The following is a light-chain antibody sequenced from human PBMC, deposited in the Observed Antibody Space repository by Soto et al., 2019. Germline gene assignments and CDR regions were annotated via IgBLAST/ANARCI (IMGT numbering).Light chain of an antibody. J-gene: IGLJ1*01. CDR3: SSYTSSSLYV. V-gene: IGLV2-14*03. Sequence: QSALTQPASVSGFPGQSITISCTGTSSDVGGYNYVSWYQQHPGKAPKLMIYYVSNRPSGVSYRFSGSKSGNTASLTISGLQAEDEADYYCSSYTSSSLYVFGTGTKVTVL. CDR1: SSDVGGYNY. CDR2: YVS.